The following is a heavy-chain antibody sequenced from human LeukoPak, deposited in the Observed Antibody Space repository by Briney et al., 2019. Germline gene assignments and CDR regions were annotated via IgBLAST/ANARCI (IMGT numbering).Heavy chain of an antibody. Sequence: GGSLRLSCAASGFTFSSYGMNWVRQAPGKGLEWVSSITSSSSYIYYADSEKGRFTISRDNAKNSLYLQMNSLRAEDTAVYYCARGGSNSPYYFDYWGQGTLVTVSS. CDR1: GFTFSSYG. J-gene: IGHJ4*02. D-gene: IGHD2-2*01. CDR2: ITSSSSYI. V-gene: IGHV3-21*01. CDR3: ARGGSNSPYYFDY.